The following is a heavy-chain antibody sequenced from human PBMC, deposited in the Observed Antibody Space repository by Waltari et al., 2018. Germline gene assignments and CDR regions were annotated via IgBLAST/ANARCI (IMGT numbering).Heavy chain of an antibody. CDR1: GYTFTSYY. Sequence: QVQLVQSGAEVKKPGASVKVSCKASGYTFTSYYMHWVRQAPGQGLEWMGGIIPVFGTANYAQKFQDRLAITADESTSTAYMELSSLRSEDTAAYYCTTSSYCGTTTCYQYYGMDVWGQGTTVTVSS. CDR2: IIPVFGTA. CDR3: TTSSYCGTTTCYQYYGMDV. D-gene: IGHD2-2*01. V-gene: IGHV1-69*01. J-gene: IGHJ6*02.